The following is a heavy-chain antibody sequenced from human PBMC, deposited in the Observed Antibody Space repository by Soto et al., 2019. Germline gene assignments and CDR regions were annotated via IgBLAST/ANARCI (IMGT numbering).Heavy chain of an antibody. V-gene: IGHV3-33*01. D-gene: IGHD6-13*01. CDR2: IWYDGSNK. J-gene: IGHJ6*02. Sequence: PGGSLRLSCAAAGFTFSSYGMHWVSQATGKGLEWVAVIWYDGSNKYYADSVKGRFTISRDNSKNTLYLQMNSLRAEDTAVYYCARDMFDGSSWYSYYYGMDVWGQGTTVTVSS. CDR1: GFTFSSYG. CDR3: ARDMFDGSSWYSYYYGMDV.